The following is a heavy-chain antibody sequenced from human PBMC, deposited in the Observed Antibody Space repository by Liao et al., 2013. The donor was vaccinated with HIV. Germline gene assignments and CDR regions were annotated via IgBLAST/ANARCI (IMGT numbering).Heavy chain of an antibody. CDR1: GGSISSYY. CDR2: IYYSGST. CDR3: ARSDYYGSGMTDYYYYMDV. Sequence: QVQLQESGPGLVKPSETLSLTCTVSGGSISSYYWSWIRQPPGKGLEWIGYIYYSGSTNYNPSLKSRVTISVDTSKNQFSLKLSSVTAADTAVYYCARSDYYGSGMTDYYYYMDVWGKGTTVTVSS. V-gene: IGHV4-59*01. J-gene: IGHJ6*03. D-gene: IGHD3-10*01.